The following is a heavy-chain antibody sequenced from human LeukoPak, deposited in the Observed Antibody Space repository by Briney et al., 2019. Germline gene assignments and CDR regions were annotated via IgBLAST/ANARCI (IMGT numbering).Heavy chain of an antibody. CDR2: INPSGGST. V-gene: IGHV1-46*01. D-gene: IGHD3-22*01. J-gene: IGHJ4*02. CDR1: GYTFTSYY. Sequence: ASVKVSCKASGYTFTSYYMHWVRQAPGQGLEWMGIINPSGGSTSYAQKFQGRVTMTRDMSTSTVYMELSSLRSEDTAVYYCARGEALIEYYYDGSAPRNDYWGQGTLVTVSS. CDR3: ARGEALIEYYYDGSAPRNDY.